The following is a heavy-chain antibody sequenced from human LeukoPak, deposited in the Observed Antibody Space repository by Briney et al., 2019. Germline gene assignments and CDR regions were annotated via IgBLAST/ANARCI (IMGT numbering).Heavy chain of an antibody. Sequence: PSETLSLTCTVSGYSISSGYYWSWIRQPPGKGLEWIGYIYYSGSTNYNPSLKSRVTISVDTSKNQFSLKLSSVTAADTAVYYCARVKGPIDPWGQGTLVTVSS. V-gene: IGHV4-61*01. CDR3: ARVKGPIDP. CDR1: GYSISSGYY. J-gene: IGHJ5*02. CDR2: IYYSGST.